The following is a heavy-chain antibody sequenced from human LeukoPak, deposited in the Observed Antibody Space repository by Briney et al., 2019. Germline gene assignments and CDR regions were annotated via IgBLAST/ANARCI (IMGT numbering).Heavy chain of an antibody. D-gene: IGHD3-22*01. CDR3: AKDEGSSGCKN. V-gene: IGHV3-23*01. CDR1: GFTFSSYA. CDR2: ISGSGGST. Sequence: PVGSLRLSCAASGFTFSSYAMSWVRQGPGKGLECVSAISGSGGSTYYADSVKGRFTISRDNSKKTLYPQMNSLRAEDTAVYYCAKDEGSSGCKNWGQGTLVTVSS. J-gene: IGHJ4*02.